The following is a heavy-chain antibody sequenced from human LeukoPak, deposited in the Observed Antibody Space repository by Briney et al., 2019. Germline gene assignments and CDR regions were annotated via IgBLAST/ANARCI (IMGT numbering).Heavy chain of an antibody. J-gene: IGHJ6*03. D-gene: IGHD6-19*01. V-gene: IGHV3-20*04. CDR2: INWNGGST. CDR1: GFTFDDYG. Sequence: GGSLRLSCAASGFTFDDYGMSWVRQAPGKGLEWVSGINWNGGSTGYADSVKGRFTISRDNAKNSLYLQMNSLRAEDTAVYYCAKRGIAVAGTDYYYYMDVWGKGTTVTVSS. CDR3: AKRGIAVAGTDYYYYMDV.